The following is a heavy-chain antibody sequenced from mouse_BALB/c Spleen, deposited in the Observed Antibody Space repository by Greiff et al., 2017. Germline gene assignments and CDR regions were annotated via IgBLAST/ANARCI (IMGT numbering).Heavy chain of an antibody. V-gene: IGHV3-2*02. CDR2: ISYSGST. J-gene: IGHJ2*01. CDR1: GYSITSDYA. CDR3: ARDYYGLDY. Sequence: DVKLVESGPGLVKPSQSLSLTCTVTGYSITSDYAWNWIRQFPGNKLEWMGYISYSGSTSYNPSLKSRISITRDTSKNQFFLQLNSVTTEDTATYYCARDYYGLDYWGQGTTLTVSS. D-gene: IGHD1-1*01.